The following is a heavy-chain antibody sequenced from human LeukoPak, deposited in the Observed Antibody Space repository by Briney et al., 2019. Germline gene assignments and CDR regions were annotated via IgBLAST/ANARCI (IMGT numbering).Heavy chain of an antibody. CDR3: ARSDCSGGSCYWYYYGTDV. CDR1: GGSFSGYY. J-gene: IGHJ6*02. CDR2: INHSGST. Sequence: SETLSLTCAVYGGSFSGYYWSWIRQPPGKGLEWIGEINHSGSTNYNPSLKSRVTISVDTSKNQFSLKLSSVTAADTAVYYCARSDCSGGSCYWYYYGTDVWGQGTTVTVSS. V-gene: IGHV4-34*01. D-gene: IGHD2-15*01.